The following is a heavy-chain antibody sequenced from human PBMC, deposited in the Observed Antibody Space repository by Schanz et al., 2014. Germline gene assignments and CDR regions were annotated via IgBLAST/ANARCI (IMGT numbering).Heavy chain of an antibody. CDR2: IKQDESER. Sequence: EVQLVESGGGLVQPGGSLRLSCAASGFTFSTYWMSWVRQAPGKGLEWVANIKQDESERSYVDSVKGRFTISRDNAKNSLYLQMNGLRAEDTAVFYCARDGAELYYFDDWGQGTLVTVSS. D-gene: IGHD1-1*01. CDR3: ARDGAELYYFDD. V-gene: IGHV3-7*01. CDR1: GFTFSTYW. J-gene: IGHJ4*02.